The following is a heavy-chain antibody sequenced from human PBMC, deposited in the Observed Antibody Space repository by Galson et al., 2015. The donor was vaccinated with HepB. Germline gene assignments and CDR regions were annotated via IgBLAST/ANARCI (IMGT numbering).Heavy chain of an antibody. D-gene: IGHD2-2*03. CDR1: GFTFSDYY. J-gene: IGHJ2*01. Sequence: SLRLSCAASGFTFSDYYISWFRQAPGKGLEWVSYISSSSSYTNYADSVKGRFTISRDNAKNSLYLQMNSLRAEDTAVYYCARDVLDIVVVPAAVPWGGYWYFDLWGRGTLVTVSS. V-gene: IGHV3-11*06. CDR2: ISSSSSYT. CDR3: ARDVLDIVVVPAAVPWGGYWYFDL.